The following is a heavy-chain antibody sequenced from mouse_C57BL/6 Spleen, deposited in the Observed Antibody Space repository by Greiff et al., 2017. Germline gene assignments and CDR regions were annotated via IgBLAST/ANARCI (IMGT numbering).Heavy chain of an antibody. V-gene: IGHV1-15*01. CDR1: GYTFTDYE. CDR2: IDPETGGT. J-gene: IGHJ3*01. Sequence: VQLQESGAELVRPGASVTLSCKASGYTFTDYEMHWVKQTPVHGLEWIGAIDPETGGTAYNQKFKGKAILTADKSSSTAYMELRSLTSADSAVYYCTRSGYYSNYVWFAYWGQGTLVTVSA. D-gene: IGHD2-5*01. CDR3: TRSGYYSNYVWFAY.